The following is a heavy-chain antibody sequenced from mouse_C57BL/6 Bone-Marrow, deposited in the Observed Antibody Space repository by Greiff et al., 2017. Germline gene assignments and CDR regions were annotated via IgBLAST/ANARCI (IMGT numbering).Heavy chain of an antibody. CDR2: IWSDGST. J-gene: IGHJ3*01. CDR1: GFSLTSYG. V-gene: IGHV2-6-1*01. D-gene: IGHD2-3*01. CDR3: ARQIYDGYSAWFAY. Sequence: VKLMESGPGLVAPSQRLSITCTVSGFSLTSYGVHWVRQPPGKGLEWLVVIWSDGSTTYNSALKSRLSISKDNSKSQVFLKMNSLQTDDTAMYYCARQIYDGYSAWFAYWGQGTLVTVSA.